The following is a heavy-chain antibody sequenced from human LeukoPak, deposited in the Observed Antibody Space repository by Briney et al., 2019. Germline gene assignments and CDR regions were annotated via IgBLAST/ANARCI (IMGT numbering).Heavy chain of an antibody. CDR1: GGSISSSNYY. Sequence: PSETLSLTCTVSGGSISSSNYYWGWIRQPPGKGLEWIGSIYYSGSTYYNASLKSRVTISVDTSKNQFSLKLSSVTAADTAVYYCAVSAEWLQSRLFDFWGQGSLVTVSS. CDR3: AVSAEWLQSRLFDF. V-gene: IGHV4-39*07. CDR2: IYYSGST. D-gene: IGHD5-24*01. J-gene: IGHJ4*02.